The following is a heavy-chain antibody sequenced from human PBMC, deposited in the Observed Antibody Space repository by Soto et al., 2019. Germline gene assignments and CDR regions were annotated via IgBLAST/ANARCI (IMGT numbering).Heavy chain of an antibody. V-gene: IGHV4-34*01. CDR2: INHSGST. J-gene: IGHJ6*02. CDR1: GGSFSGYY. D-gene: IGHD6-13*01. CDR3: ARADLAAADQRYYGMDV. Sequence: PSETLSLTCAVYGGSFSGYYWSWIRQPPGKGLEWIGEINHSGSTNYNPSLKSRVTISVDTSKNQFSLKLSSVTAADTAVYYCARADLAAADQRYYGMDVWGQGTTVTVSS.